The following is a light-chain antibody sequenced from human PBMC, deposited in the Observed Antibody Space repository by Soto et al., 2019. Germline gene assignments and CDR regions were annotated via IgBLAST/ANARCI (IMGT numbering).Light chain of an antibody. V-gene: IGKV1-27*01. CDR3: QTYDKAPWT. Sequence: DIQMTQSPSSLSASVGDRVTITCRASQYIHTHVAWYQQKPGNSAKLLVYGASTLHSGVPSRFSASGSGTDFILTISSLQSEDVATYYCQTYDKAPWTFGPGTRV. CDR1: QYIHTH. CDR2: GAS. J-gene: IGKJ1*01.